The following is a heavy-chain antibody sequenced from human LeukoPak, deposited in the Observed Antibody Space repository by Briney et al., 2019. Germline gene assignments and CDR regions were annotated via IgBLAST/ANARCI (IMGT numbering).Heavy chain of an antibody. J-gene: IGHJ4*02. D-gene: IGHD4-23*01. CDR3: ARARLDYGGNSYYFDY. Sequence: GGSLRLSCAASGFTFSSYWMSWVRQAPGKGLEWVANIKQDGSEKYYVDSVKGRFTISRDNAKNSLYLQVNSLRAEDTAVYYCARARLDYGGNSYYFDYWGQGTLVTVSS. V-gene: IGHV3-7*01. CDR1: GFTFSSYW. CDR2: IKQDGSEK.